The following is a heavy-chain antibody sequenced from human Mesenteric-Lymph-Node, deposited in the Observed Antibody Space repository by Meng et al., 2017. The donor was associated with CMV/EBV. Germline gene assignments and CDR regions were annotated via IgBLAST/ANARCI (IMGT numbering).Heavy chain of an antibody. CDR1: GYTFTGYY. Sequence: ASVKVSCKASGYTFTGYYMHWVRQAPGQGLEWMGWINPNGGGTNYAEDFQGRVTMTGDTSISTAYMELSSLRSEDTAVYYCARRYYGSGSTLGYWGQGTPVTVSS. CDR3: ARRYYGSGSTLGY. J-gene: IGHJ4*02. CDR2: INPNGGGT. D-gene: IGHD3-10*01. V-gene: IGHV1-2*02.